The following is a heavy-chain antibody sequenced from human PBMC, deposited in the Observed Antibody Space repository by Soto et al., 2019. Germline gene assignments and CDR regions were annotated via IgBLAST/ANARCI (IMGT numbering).Heavy chain of an antibody. CDR3: ARNFDIPATGTAFDS. CDR2: IYSSGTK. Sequence: PSETLSLTCSVSGGSTSGHYWSWIRLPAGRRLQWVGRIYSSGTKNYNPSLRSRVRMSVDTDRNSFSLRLASVTAADTAVYYCARNFDIPATGTAFDSWGRGVLVTVSS. V-gene: IGHV4-4*07. D-gene: IGHD3-9*01. CDR1: GGSTSGHY. J-gene: IGHJ4*02.